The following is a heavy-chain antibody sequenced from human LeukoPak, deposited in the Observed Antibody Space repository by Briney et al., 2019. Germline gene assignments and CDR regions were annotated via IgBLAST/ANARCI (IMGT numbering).Heavy chain of an antibody. J-gene: IGHJ4*02. CDR1: GFTFSSYS. D-gene: IGHD3-10*01. Sequence: GGSLRLSCAASGFTFSSYSMNWVRQAPGKGLEWVSSISSSSSYIYYADSVKGRFTISRDNTKNSLYLQMNTLRAEDTAVYYCARDSPGLIGSWGQGTLVTVSS. V-gene: IGHV3-21*01. CDR3: ARDSPGLIGS. CDR2: ISSSSSYI.